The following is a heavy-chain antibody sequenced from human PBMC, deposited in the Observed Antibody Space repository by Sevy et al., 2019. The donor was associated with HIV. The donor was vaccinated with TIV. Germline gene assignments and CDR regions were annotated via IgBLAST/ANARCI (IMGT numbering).Heavy chain of an antibody. V-gene: IGHV3-48*03. CDR2: ISTGVSRV. CDR1: GFPFSNYE. Sequence: GGSLRLSCAASGFPFSNYEMNWVRQAPGKGLEWVAFISTGVSRVFYADSVKGRLTISRDNARNSLYLQMDNLRVEDTALYYCARDIPVAAVDYWGQGTLVTVSS. J-gene: IGHJ4*02. CDR3: ARDIPVAAVDY. D-gene: IGHD6-13*01.